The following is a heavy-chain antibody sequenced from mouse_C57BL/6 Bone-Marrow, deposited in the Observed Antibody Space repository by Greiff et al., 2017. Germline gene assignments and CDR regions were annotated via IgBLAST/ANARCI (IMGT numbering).Heavy chain of an antibody. Sequence: QVQLQQPGAELVKPGASVKLSCKASGYTFTSYWMQWVKQRPGQGLEWIGEIDPSDSYTNYNQKFKGKAKLTVDTSSSTAYMQLSSLTSEDSAVYYCARNFWFAYWGQGTLVTVSA. J-gene: IGHJ3*01. CDR3: ARNFWFAY. CDR1: GYTFTSYW. CDR2: IDPSDSYT. V-gene: IGHV1-50*01.